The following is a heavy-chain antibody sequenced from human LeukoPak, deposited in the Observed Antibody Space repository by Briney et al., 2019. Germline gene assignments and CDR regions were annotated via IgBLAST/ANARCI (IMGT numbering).Heavy chain of an antibody. Sequence: PSETLSLTCTVSGGSISSYYWSWIRQTPGKGLEWIGYIYYSGSTNYNPSLKSRVTISVDTSKNQFSLKLSSVTAADTAVYYCARLWFGELLYPDYWGQGTLVTVSS. CDR2: IYYSGST. CDR3: ARLWFGELLYPDY. V-gene: IGHV4-59*12. J-gene: IGHJ4*02. D-gene: IGHD3-10*01. CDR1: GGSISSYY.